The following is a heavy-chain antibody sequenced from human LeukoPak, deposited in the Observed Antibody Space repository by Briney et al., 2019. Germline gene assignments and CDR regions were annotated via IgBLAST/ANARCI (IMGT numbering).Heavy chain of an antibody. CDR1: GGTFSSYA. V-gene: IGHV1-69*04. CDR3: ARFKPPLGKKGGSGWYPDY. J-gene: IGHJ4*02. CDR2: IIPILGIA. D-gene: IGHD6-19*01. Sequence: SVKVSCKASGGTFSSYAISWVRQAPGQGLEWMGRIIPILGIANYAQKFQGRVTITADKSTSTAYMELSSLRSEDTAVYYCARFKPPLGKKGGSGWYPDYWGQGTLVTVSS.